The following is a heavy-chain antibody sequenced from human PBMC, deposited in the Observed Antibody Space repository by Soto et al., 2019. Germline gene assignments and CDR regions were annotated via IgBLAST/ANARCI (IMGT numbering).Heavy chain of an antibody. Sequence: SETLSLTCTVSGGSISSYYWSWIRQPPGKGLEWIGYIYYSGSTNYNPSLKSRVTISVDTSKNQFSLKLSSVTAADTAVYYCARRHYDILTGYYKTPYYFDYWGQGTLVTVSS. CDR2: IYYSGST. CDR3: ARRHYDILTGYYKTPYYFDY. D-gene: IGHD3-9*01. J-gene: IGHJ4*02. CDR1: GGSISSYY. V-gene: IGHV4-59*08.